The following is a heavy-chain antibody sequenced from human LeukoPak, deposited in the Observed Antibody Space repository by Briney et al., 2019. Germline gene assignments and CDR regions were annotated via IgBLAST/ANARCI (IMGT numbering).Heavy chain of an antibody. J-gene: IGHJ3*02. CDR2: ISYEGSNK. D-gene: IGHD5-18*01. CDR1: GFTFSSYG. Sequence: GGSLRLSCAASGFTFSSYGMHWVRQAPGKGLXXXXVISYEGSNKSYADSVKGRFPISRDNSKNTLYLQMNSLRAEDTAVYYCAKDPQLWASGAFDIWGQGTMVTVSS. CDR3: AKDPQLWASGAFDI. V-gene: IGHV3-30*18.